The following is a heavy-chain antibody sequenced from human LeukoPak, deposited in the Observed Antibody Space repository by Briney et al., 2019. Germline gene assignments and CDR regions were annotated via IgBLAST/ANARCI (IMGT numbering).Heavy chain of an antibody. CDR3: AKGAVAGNFAEYFQH. V-gene: IGHV3-33*06. J-gene: IGHJ1*01. CDR1: GFTFSSYG. D-gene: IGHD6-19*01. Sequence: GGSLRLSCAASGFTFSSYGMHWVRQAPGKGLEWVAVIWYDGSNKYYADSVKGRVTISRDNSKNTLYLQMNSLRAEDTAVYYCAKGAVAGNFAEYFQHWGQGTLVTVSS. CDR2: IWYDGSNK.